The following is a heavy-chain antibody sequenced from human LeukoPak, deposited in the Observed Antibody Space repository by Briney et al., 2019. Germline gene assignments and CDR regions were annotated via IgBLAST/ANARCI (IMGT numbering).Heavy chain of an antibody. D-gene: IGHD3-9*01. CDR2: IYYSGST. CDR1: GGSISSSSYY. J-gene: IGHJ3*02. CDR3: ARDPYDKGDAFDI. Sequence: PSETLSLTCTVSGGSISSSSYYWSWIRQPPGKGLEWIGYIYYSGSTNYNPSLKSRVTISVDTSKNQFSLKLSSVTAADTAVYYCARDPYDKGDAFDIWGQGTMVTVSS. V-gene: IGHV4-61*01.